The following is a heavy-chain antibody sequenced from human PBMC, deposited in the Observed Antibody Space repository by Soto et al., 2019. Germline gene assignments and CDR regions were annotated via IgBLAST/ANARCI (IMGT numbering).Heavy chain of an antibody. Sequence: ASVKVSCKASGYTFTSYYMHWVRQAPGQGLEWMGIINPSGGSTSYAQKFQGRVTMTRDTSTSTVYMELSSLRSEDTAVYYCASPRAVEYSSSWYLVLDYWGQGTLVTVSS. CDR1: GYTFTSYY. D-gene: IGHD6-13*01. V-gene: IGHV1-46*01. J-gene: IGHJ4*02. CDR2: INPSGGST. CDR3: ASPRAVEYSSSWYLVLDY.